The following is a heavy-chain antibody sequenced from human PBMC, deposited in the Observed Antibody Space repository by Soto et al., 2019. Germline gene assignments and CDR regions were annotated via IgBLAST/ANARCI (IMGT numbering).Heavy chain of an antibody. CDR2: ISSNGVGT. D-gene: IGHD1-26*01. Sequence: GGSLRLSCAASGFTFSNYAMDWVRQAPGKVLEYVSGISSNGVGTYYANSVKDRFTISRDNSKNTLYLQMGSLRAEDMAVYYCAKDGPTSSIVGAAYFDYWGQGTLVTVSS. V-gene: IGHV3-64*01. CDR3: AKDGPTSSIVGAAYFDY. CDR1: GFTFSNYA. J-gene: IGHJ4*02.